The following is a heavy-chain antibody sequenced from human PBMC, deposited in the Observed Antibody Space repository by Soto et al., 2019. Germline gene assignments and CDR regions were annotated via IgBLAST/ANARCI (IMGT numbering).Heavy chain of an antibody. Sequence: EVQLLESGGGFVQPGGSLRLSCAASGFTFSSSAMSWVRQAPGKGLEWVSAIHTSVYASDTYYADSVKGRFTISRDNSKDTLYLQMNSLRAEDTALYYCVILPTGYPNWFGPWGQGTLVTVSS. J-gene: IGHJ5*02. CDR2: IHTSVYASDT. D-gene: IGHD3-9*01. CDR1: GFTFSSSA. CDR3: VILPTGYPNWFGP. V-gene: IGHV3-23*05.